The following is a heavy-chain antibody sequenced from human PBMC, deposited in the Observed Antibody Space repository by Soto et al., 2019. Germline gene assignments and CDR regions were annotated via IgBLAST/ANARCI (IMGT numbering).Heavy chain of an antibody. CDR2: IYHSGST. J-gene: IGHJ4*02. CDR1: GYSISIGYY. D-gene: IGHD3-22*01. CDR3: ARGVLYYDSSGYPFDY. Sequence: PSETVSLTCAVSGYSISIGYYWGWIRQPPGKGLEWIGSIYHSGSTNYNPSLKSRVTISVDKSKNQFSLKLSSVTAADTAVYYCARGVLYYDSSGYPFDYWGQGTLVTVSS. V-gene: IGHV4-38-2*01.